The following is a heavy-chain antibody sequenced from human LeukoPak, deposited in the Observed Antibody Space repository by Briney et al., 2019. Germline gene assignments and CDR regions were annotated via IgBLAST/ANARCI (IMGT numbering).Heavy chain of an antibody. V-gene: IGHV4-61*01. CDR1: GGSISNTNYY. J-gene: IGHJ5*02. CDR2: ISDSGSV. CDR3: ARTPSLFGLVIPRFDP. Sequence: SETLSLTCTVSGGSISNTNYYWSWIRQPPGKGLEWIGYISDSGSVNYDPSLMSRVTLAVDTSRNQFSLQLSSVTAADTAVYYCARTPSLFGLVIPRFDPWGQGTLVTVSS. D-gene: IGHD3/OR15-3a*01.